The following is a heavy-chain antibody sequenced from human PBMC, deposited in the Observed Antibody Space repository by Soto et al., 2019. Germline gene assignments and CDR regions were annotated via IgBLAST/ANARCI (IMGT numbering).Heavy chain of an antibody. CDR1: GDSVSSNSAA. CDR2: TYYRSKWYN. Sequence: SQTLSLTCAISGDSVSSNSAAWNWVRQSPSRGLEWLGRTYYRSKWYNDYAVSVKSRITINPDTSKNQFSLQLNSVTPEDTAVYYCARVGYCSSTSCRNNYYYSMDVWGQGTTVTVSS. V-gene: IGHV6-1*01. D-gene: IGHD2-2*01. J-gene: IGHJ6*02. CDR3: ARVGYCSSTSCRNNYYYSMDV.